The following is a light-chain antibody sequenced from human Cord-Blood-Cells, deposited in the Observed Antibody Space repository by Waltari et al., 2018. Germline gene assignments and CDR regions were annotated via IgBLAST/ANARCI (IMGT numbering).Light chain of an antibody. CDR1: SSDARSYNL. V-gene: IGLV2-23*01. Sequence: QSALTQPTSVSVSPRQSITLPRTGPSSDARSYNLVSWYQQHPGKAPKLMIYEGSKRPSGVSNRFSGSKSGNTASLTISGLQAEDEADYYCCSYAGSSTWVFGGGTKLTVL. CDR2: EGS. CDR3: CSYAGSSTWV. J-gene: IGLJ3*02.